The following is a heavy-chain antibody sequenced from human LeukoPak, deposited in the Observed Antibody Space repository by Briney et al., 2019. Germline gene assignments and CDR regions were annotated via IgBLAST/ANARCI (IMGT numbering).Heavy chain of an antibody. V-gene: IGHV4-59*01. J-gene: IGHJ6*03. Sequence: SETLSLTCTVSGGSISSYYWSWIRQPPGKGLEWIGYIYYSGSTNYNPSLKSRVTISVDTSKNQFSLKLSSVTAADTAVYYCARVFCSGGSCTQNDYYYYYMDVWGKGTTVTISS. CDR3: ARVFCSGGSCTQNDYYYYYMDV. CDR1: GGSISSYY. CDR2: IYYSGST. D-gene: IGHD2-15*01.